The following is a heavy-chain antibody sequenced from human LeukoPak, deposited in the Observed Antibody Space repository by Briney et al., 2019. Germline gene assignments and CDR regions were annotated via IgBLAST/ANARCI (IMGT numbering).Heavy chain of an antibody. CDR3: ARGAGDYWYFDH. D-gene: IGHD4-17*01. CDR1: GGTFISYA. Sequence: SVKVSCKASGGTFISYASSWVRQAPGQGLEWMGGIIPIFGTANYAQKFQGRVTITDGGSTCAACLELSSLRSEGTAKYHSARGAGDYWYFDHWGRGTLVTVSS. V-gene: IGHV1-69*01. J-gene: IGHJ2*01. CDR2: IIPIFGTA.